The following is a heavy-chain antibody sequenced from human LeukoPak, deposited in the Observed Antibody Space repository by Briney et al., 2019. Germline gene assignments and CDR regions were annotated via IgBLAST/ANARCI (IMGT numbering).Heavy chain of an antibody. V-gene: IGHV4-34*01. J-gene: IGHJ2*01. CDR3: ARFLAYCGGDCSNWYFDL. CDR2: IHRSGST. CDR1: GGSFSGYY. D-gene: IGHD2-21*02. Sequence: KPSETLSLTCAVYGGSFSGYYWNWIRQPPGKGLEWIVEIHRSGSTNYNPSLKSRVSISVDTSKNQFSLKLSSVTAADTAVYYCARFLAYCGGDCSNWYFDLWGRGTLVTVSS.